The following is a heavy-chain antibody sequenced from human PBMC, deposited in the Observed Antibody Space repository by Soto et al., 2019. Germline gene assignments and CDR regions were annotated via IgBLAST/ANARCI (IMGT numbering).Heavy chain of an antibody. CDR1: GGSISSGDYY. Sequence: QVQLQESGPGLVKPSQTLSLTCTVSGGSISSGDYYWSWIRQPPGKGLEWIGYIYYSGSPYYNPSRKSRVTIPVDTPKTRCSLKLGSVPAADTAVYYCARGKDIVLVPAANWFDPWGQGTLVTVSS. V-gene: IGHV4-30-4*01. J-gene: IGHJ5*02. CDR2: IYYSGSP. CDR3: ARGKDIVLVPAANWFDP. D-gene: IGHD2-2*01.